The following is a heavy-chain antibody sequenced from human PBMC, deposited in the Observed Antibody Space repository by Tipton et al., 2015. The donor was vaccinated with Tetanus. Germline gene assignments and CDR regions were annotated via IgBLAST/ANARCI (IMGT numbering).Heavy chain of an antibody. CDR3: ARHSGWYNFFTGVDV. Sequence: TLSLTCSVSGGSISSYYWTWIRQPPGRGLEWIGFVHYSGRTNYSPSLRSRVSLSVDTSKNQFSLNLSSVTAADTAVYYCARHSGWYNFFTGVDVWGLGTTVTVSS. CDR1: GGSISSYY. CDR2: VHYSGRT. D-gene: IGHD6-19*01. V-gene: IGHV4-59*01. J-gene: IGHJ6*02.